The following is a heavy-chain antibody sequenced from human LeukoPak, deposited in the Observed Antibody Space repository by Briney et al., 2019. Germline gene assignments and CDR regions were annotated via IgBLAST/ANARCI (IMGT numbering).Heavy chain of an antibody. J-gene: IGHJ4*02. Sequence: SQPLSLTCAISGDSVSSNSAAWNWIRQSPSRGLEWLGRAYYRSKWYSDYAVSVKSRIAINPDTSKNQFSLQLNSVTPEDTAVYYCGRSYCSNGACYSVDYWGQGTLVTVFS. CDR2: AYYRSKWYS. D-gene: IGHD2-8*01. V-gene: IGHV6-1*01. CDR3: GRSYCSNGACYSVDY. CDR1: GDSVSSNSAA.